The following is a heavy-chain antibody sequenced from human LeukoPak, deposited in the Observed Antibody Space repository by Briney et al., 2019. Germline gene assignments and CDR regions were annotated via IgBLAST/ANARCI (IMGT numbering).Heavy chain of an antibody. Sequence: GGSLRLSCEASGFIFDDYGMSWVRQAPGKGLEWVANIKEDGSKKYYVDSVKGRFTISRDNAKNSLYLQMNSLRAEDTAVYYCARDGRDGYIDYWGQGTLVTVSS. V-gene: IGHV3-7*01. CDR3: ARDGRDGYIDY. CDR2: IKEDGSKK. CDR1: GFIFDDYG. J-gene: IGHJ4*02. D-gene: IGHD5-24*01.